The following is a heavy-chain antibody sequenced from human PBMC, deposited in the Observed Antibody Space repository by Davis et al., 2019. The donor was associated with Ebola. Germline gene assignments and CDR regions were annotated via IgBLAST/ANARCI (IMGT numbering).Heavy chain of an antibody. CDR1: GYTFTSYY. V-gene: IGHV1-46*01. CDR3: ARGPRINMVQGVKGGEIDY. J-gene: IGHJ4*02. CDR2: INPSGGST. Sequence: ASVKVSCKASGYTFTSYYMHWVRQAPGQGLEWMGIINPSGGSTSYAQKFQGRVTMTRDTSTSTVYMELSSLRSEDTAVYYCARGPRINMVQGVKGGEIDYWGQGTLVTVSS. D-gene: IGHD3-10*01.